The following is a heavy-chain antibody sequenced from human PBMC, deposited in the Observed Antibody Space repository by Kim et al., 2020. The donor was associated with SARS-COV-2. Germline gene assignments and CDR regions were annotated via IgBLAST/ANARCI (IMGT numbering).Heavy chain of an antibody. Sequence: ASVKVSCKASGYTFTTSYIHWVRQAPGQGLEWMGIINPSGGSTNYAQTFQGRVTMTRDTSTSTVYMELSSLRYEDTAVYYCARDFSVHLSFEVDHWGQGTLVTVSS. V-gene: IGHV1-46*01. CDR3: ARDFSVHLSFEVDH. D-gene: IGHD3-16*01. J-gene: IGHJ4*02. CDR2: INPSGGST. CDR1: GYTFTTSY.